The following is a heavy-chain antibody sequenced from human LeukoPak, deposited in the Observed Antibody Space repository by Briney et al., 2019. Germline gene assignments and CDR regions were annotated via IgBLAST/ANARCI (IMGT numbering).Heavy chain of an antibody. CDR1: GGTFSSYA. CDR3: ARGVDILTGLNPSDGER. CDR2: IIPIFGTA. Sequence: GASVKVYCKASGGTFSSYAISWVRQAPGQGLEWMGGIIPIFGTANYAQKFQGRVTITTDESTSTAYMELSSLRSEDTAVYYCARGVDILTGLNPSDGERWGQGTLVTVSS. V-gene: IGHV1-69*05. D-gene: IGHD3-9*01. J-gene: IGHJ4*02.